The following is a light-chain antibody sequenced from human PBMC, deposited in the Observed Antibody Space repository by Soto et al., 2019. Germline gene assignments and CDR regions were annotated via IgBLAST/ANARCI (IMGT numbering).Light chain of an antibody. CDR3: QQRSNWPPMYT. Sequence: EFVLTQSPATLSLSPGERATLSCRASQSVSSYLAWYQQKPGQAPRLLIYDSSNRATGIPARFSGSGSGTDFTLTIRSLEPEDFAVYYCQQRSNWPPMYTFGQGTKLEIK. CDR1: QSVSSY. CDR2: DSS. J-gene: IGKJ2*01. V-gene: IGKV3-11*01.